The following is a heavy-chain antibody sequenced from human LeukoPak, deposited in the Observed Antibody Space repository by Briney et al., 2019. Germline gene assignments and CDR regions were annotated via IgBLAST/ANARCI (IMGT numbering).Heavy chain of an antibody. D-gene: IGHD1-1*01. CDR1: GASINNYY. CDR3: LTVSTATRSFDI. CDR2: IFGGVTP. J-gene: IGHJ3*02. V-gene: IGHV4-59*01. Sequence: PSETLSLTCTVSGASINNYYWTWIRQSPGKGLEWIGCIFGGVTPHYNPSLDGRVTISVDTSKTQFSLILTSTTAADTAVYYCLTVSTATRSFDIWGPGTTVSVSS.